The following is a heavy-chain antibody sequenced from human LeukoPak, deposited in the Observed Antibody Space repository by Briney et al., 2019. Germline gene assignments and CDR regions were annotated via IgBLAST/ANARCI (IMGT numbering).Heavy chain of an antibody. CDR1: GFTFSSYW. Sequence: GGSLRLSCVASGFTFSSYWMSWVRQAPGKGLEWVANIKQDGSEKDYVDSVKGRFTISRDNAKNSLYLQMNGLRDEDTADYYCARVGFAGSSGGDYWGQGTLVTVSS. CDR3: ARVGFAGSSGGDY. CDR2: IKQDGSEK. D-gene: IGHD2-15*01. V-gene: IGHV3-7*02. J-gene: IGHJ4*02.